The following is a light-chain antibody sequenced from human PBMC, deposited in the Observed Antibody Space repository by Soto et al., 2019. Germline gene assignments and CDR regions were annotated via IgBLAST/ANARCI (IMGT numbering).Light chain of an antibody. Sequence: EIVLTQSPGTLSLSPGERATLSCRARQSVSSSYLAWYQQKPGQAPRLLIYGASSRATGIPDRFSGSGSGTDFTLTISSLEPEDFAVYYCQQRNNWPLTFGQGTRLEIK. CDR3: QQRNNWPLT. CDR2: GAS. V-gene: IGKV3D-20*02. CDR1: QSVSSSY. J-gene: IGKJ5*01.